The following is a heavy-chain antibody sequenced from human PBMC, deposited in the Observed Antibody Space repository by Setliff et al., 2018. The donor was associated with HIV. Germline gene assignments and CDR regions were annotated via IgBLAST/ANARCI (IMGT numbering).Heavy chain of an antibody. J-gene: IGHJ5*02. Sequence: LSLTCAVSGGSISSGGYSWTWIRQPPGKGLEWIAYIFHSGRTNYNPSLKSRVTISVDTSKNQFPLKLSSVTAADTAVYYCARSPGSRAATGADRFDPWGQGTLVTVSS. CDR3: ARSPGSRAATGADRFDP. D-gene: IGHD2-15*01. V-gene: IGHV4-30-2*01. CDR1: GGSISSGGYS. CDR2: IFHSGRT.